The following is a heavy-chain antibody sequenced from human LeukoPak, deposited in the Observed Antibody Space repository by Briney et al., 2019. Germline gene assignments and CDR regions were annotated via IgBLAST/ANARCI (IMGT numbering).Heavy chain of an antibody. CDR2: IDWDDDK. CDR1: GFSLSTSGMC. J-gene: IGHJ4*02. CDR3: ARAPYYYGSGGNIDY. D-gene: IGHD3-10*01. Sequence: SGPTLVNPTQTLTLTCTFSGFSLSTSGMCVSWIRQPPGKALEWLARIDWDDDKYYSTSLKTRLTISKDTSKNQVVLTMTNMDPVDTATYYCARAPYYYGSGGNIDYWGQGTLVTVSS. V-gene: IGHV2-70*11.